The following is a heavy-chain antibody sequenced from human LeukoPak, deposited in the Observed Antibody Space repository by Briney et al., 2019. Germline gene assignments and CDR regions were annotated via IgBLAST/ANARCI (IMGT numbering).Heavy chain of an antibody. CDR3: ELENSGSYYGDVY. D-gene: IGHD1-26*01. V-gene: IGHV4-61*02. J-gene: IGHJ4*02. Sequence: PSETLSLTCTVSGGSISSGSYYWSWIRQPAGKGLEWIGRIYTSGSTNYNPSLKSRVTISVDTSKNQFSLKLSSVTAADTAVYYCELENSGSYYGDVYWGQGTLVTVSS. CDR2: IYTSGST. CDR1: GGSISSGSYY.